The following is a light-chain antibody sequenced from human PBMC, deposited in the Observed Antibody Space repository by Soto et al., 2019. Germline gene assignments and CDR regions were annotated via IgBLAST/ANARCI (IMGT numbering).Light chain of an antibody. Sequence: EIVMTQSPATLSVSPGERATLSCRASQSVSSNLAWYQQKPGQAPRLLIYGASTRATGIPARFSGSGSGTEFNLTISSLQSEDFAVYYCQQYKNWPPITFGQGTRLEI. J-gene: IGKJ5*01. V-gene: IGKV3-15*01. CDR3: QQYKNWPPIT. CDR2: GAS. CDR1: QSVSSN.